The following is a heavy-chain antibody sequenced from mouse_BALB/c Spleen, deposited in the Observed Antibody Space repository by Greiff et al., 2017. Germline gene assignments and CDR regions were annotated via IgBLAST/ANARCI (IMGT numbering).Heavy chain of an antibody. CDR3: ARKTGSSRWYFDV. V-gene: IGHV3-2*02. Sequence: EVHLVESGPGLVKPSQSLSLTCTVTGYSITSDYAWNWIRQFPGNKLEWMGYISYSGSTSYNPSLKSRISITRDTSKNQFFLQLNSVTTEDTATYYCARKTGSSRWYFDVWGAGTTVTVSS. CDR1: GYSITSDYA. CDR2: ISYSGST. J-gene: IGHJ1*01.